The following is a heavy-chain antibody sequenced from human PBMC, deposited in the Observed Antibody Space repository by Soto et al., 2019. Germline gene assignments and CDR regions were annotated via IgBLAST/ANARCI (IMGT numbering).Heavy chain of an antibody. V-gene: IGHV3-23*01. J-gene: IGHJ6*02. CDR2: ISGSRGGT. D-gene: IGHD3-3*01. Sequence: GGSLRLSCAASGFTFSSFAMSWVRQAPGKGLEWVSAISGSRGGTYHADSVKGRFTISRDNSKNTLYLQMNSLRAEDTAVYYCAKDQFGDFWSGYSYYYYYGMDVWGQGTTVTVSS. CDR1: GFTFSSFA. CDR3: AKDQFGDFWSGYSYYYYYGMDV.